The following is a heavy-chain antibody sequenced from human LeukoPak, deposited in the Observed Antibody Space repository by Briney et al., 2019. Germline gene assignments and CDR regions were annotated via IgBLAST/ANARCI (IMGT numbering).Heavy chain of an antibody. CDR2: ISAYNGNT. D-gene: IGHD3-10*01. J-gene: IGHJ6*02. CDR1: GYTFTSYG. Sequence: ASVKVSCKASGYTFTSYGISWVRQAPGQGLEWMGRISAYNGNTNYAQKLQGRVTMTTDTSTSTAYMELRSLRSDDTAVYYCARGHTGFGEFLLLPSDGMDVWGQGTTVTVSS. CDR3: ARGHTGFGEFLLLPSDGMDV. V-gene: IGHV1-18*01.